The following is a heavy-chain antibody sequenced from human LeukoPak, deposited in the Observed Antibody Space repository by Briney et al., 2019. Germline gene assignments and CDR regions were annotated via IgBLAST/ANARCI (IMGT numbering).Heavy chain of an antibody. V-gene: IGHV3-7*04. D-gene: IGHD3-10*01. CDR2: IHPEGYEK. CDR3: ARGDAFSGGH. CDR1: GFSFTNFW. J-gene: IGHJ4*02. Sequence: GGSLRLSCAVSGFSFTNFWMSWVRQAPGRGLEWVANIHPEGYEKYHVESVKGRFTISRDNTKNLLFLQMNGLRVEDAAVYYCARGDAFSGGHWGQGTLVTVSS.